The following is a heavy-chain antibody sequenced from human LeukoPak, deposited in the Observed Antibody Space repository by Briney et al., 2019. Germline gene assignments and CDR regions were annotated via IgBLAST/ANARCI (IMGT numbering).Heavy chain of an antibody. CDR1: GFTFSSYA. V-gene: IGHV3-30-3*01. D-gene: IGHD2-2*01. CDR3: ARSQRYCSSTSCYVPYYYGMDV. CDR2: ISYDGSNK. J-gene: IGHJ6*02. Sequence: GGSLRLSCAASGFTFSSYAMHWVRQAPGRGLEWVALISYDGSNKYYADSVKGRFTISRDNSKNTLYLQMNSLRAEDTAVYYCARSQRYCSSTSCYVPYYYGMDVWGQGTTVTVSS.